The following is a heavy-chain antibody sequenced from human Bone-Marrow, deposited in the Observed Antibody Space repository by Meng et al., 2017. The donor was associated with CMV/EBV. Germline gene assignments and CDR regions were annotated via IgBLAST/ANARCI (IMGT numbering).Heavy chain of an antibody. Sequence: GESLKISCAASGFTFSSYAMSWVRQAPGKGLEWVSSISSSSSYIYYADSVKGRFTISRDNAKNSLYLQMNSLRAEDTALYYCAKDIGYCSSTSCYTGLDWGQGTLVTVSS. CDR1: GFTFSSYA. J-gene: IGHJ1*01. CDR2: ISSSSSYI. D-gene: IGHD2-2*02. CDR3: AKDIGYCSSTSCYTGLD. V-gene: IGHV3-21*04.